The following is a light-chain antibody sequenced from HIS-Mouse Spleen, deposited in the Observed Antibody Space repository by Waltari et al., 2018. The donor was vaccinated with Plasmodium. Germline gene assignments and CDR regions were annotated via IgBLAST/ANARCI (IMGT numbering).Light chain of an antibody. Sequence: QSVLTQPPSASGTPGQRVTISCSGSSSTIGSTTVNWYQQLPGTAPKLLIYSNNQRPSGVPDRFSGSKSVTSSALAISGLQSEDEADYYCAAWDDSLNGYVFGTGTKVTVL. CDR2: SNN. V-gene: IGLV1-44*01. CDR3: AAWDDSLNGYV. J-gene: IGLJ1*01. CDR1: SSTIGSTT.